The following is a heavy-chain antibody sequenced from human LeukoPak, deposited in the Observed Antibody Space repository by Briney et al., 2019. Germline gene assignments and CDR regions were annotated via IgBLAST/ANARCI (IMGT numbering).Heavy chain of an antibody. V-gene: IGHV4-59*01. CDR2: IYYSGST. J-gene: IGHJ4*02. CDR1: GGSISSYY. D-gene: IGHD2-15*01. CDR3: ARVVVVAAIFAY. Sequence: SETLSLTCTVSGGSISSYYWSWIRQPPGKGLEWIGYIYYSGSTNYNPSLKSRVTISVDTSKNQFSLKLSSVTAADTAVYYCARVVVVAAIFAYWGQGTLVTVSS.